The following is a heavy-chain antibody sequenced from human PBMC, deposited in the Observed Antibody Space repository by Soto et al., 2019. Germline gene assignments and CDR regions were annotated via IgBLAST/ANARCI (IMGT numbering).Heavy chain of an antibody. D-gene: IGHD4-4*01. V-gene: IGHV3-33*01. Sequence: GGSLRLSCAASGFTLSSYGMHWVRQAPGKGLEWVAVIWYDGSNKYYADSVKGRFTISRDNSKNTLYLQMNSLRAEDTAVYYCARDKAVRYYYYGMDVWGQGTTVTVSS. J-gene: IGHJ6*02. CDR2: IWYDGSNK. CDR1: GFTLSSYG. CDR3: ARDKAVRYYYYGMDV.